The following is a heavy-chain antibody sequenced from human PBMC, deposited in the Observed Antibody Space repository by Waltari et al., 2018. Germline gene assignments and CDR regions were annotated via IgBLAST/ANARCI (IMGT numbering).Heavy chain of an antibody. CDR3: VRDQWFAFDI. CDR2: IMTDGREE. Sequence: EVQLVESGGGLVQPGGSLRLSCAAYGFTLRNYWMSWVRQAPGKGPEWVANIMTDGREEYYVDSVRGRFTISRDNAKNSLYLQMNSLRPEDTAVYYCVRDQWFAFDIWGQGTMVTVSS. D-gene: IGHD3-22*01. V-gene: IGHV3-7*01. CDR1: GFTLRNYW. J-gene: IGHJ3*02.